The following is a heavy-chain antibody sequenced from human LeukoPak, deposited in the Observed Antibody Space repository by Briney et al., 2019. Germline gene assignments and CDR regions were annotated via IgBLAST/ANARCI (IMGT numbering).Heavy chain of an antibody. D-gene: IGHD3-10*01. Sequence: PSETLSLTCTVSGGSISDYYWNWSRQPPGKGLEWIGYIHYSGSTNHNPSLKSRLAISVDTSKNQFSLRLRSVTAADTAVYYCARLNDYGSGTYALDYWGQGTLVTVSS. CDR3: ARLNDYGSGTYALDY. CDR1: GGSISDYY. CDR2: IHYSGST. V-gene: IGHV4-59*01. J-gene: IGHJ4*02.